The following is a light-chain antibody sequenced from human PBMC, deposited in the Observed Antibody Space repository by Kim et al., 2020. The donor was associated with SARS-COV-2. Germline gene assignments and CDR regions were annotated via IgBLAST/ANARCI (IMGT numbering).Light chain of an antibody. CDR2: GAS. J-gene: IGKJ2*03. CDR1: RSVSSN. V-gene: IGKV3D-15*01. Sequence: CVSPGERAPLSCRASRSVSSNLAWYQQKPGQAPRLLIYGASTRATGIPARFSGSGSGTEFTLTISSLQSEDFAVYYCQQYNNWPQSFGQGTKLEI. CDR3: QQYNNWPQS.